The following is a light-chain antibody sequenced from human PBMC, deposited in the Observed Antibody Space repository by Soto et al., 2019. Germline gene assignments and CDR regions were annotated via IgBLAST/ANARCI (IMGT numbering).Light chain of an antibody. Sequence: EIVLTQSPGTLSLSPGERATLSCRASQSVSSSYLAWYQQKPGQAPRLLIYGASSRATGIPDRFSGSGSATDYTLTISRLEPEDFAVYYCQHYGSSPNTFGQGTKLEIK. V-gene: IGKV3-20*01. J-gene: IGKJ2*01. CDR2: GAS. CDR3: QHYGSSPNT. CDR1: QSVSSSY.